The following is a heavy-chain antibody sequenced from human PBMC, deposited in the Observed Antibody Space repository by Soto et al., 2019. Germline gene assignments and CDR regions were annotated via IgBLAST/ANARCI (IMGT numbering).Heavy chain of an antibody. Sequence: VQLVESGGGVVQPGRSLRLSCVASGFILSNYAMHWVRQSPGKGLEWVAVLSYDGKNEYYADSVKGRFTISRDNSKNTVYLQRNSLRVADTAVYYCARGESVGILVWSRGFRYFDQWCQGNLVTVSS. CDR3: ARGESVGILVWSRGFRYFDQ. CDR1: GFILSNYA. J-gene: IGHJ4*02. V-gene: IGHV3-30*04. CDR2: LSYDGKNE. D-gene: IGHD5-18*01.